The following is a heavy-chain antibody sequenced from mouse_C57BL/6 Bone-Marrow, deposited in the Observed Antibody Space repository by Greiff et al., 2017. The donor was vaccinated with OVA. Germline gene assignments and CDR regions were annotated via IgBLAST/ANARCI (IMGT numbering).Heavy chain of an antibody. V-gene: IGHV1-82*01. CDR1: GYAFSSSW. J-gene: IGHJ2*01. CDR3: ARGYYGSSYRVFDY. Sequence: QVQLQQSGPELVKPGASVKISCKASGYAFSSSWMNWVKQRPGKGLEWLGRIYPGDGDTNYNGKFKGKATLTADKASSTAYMQLSSLTSEDSAVYFCARGYYGSSYRVFDYWGQGTTLTVSS. CDR2: IYPGDGDT. D-gene: IGHD1-1*01.